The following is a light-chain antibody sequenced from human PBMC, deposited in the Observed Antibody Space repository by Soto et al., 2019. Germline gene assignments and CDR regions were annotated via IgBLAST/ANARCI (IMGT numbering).Light chain of an antibody. CDR3: SSYTTGSTLV. V-gene: IGLV2-14*03. J-gene: IGLJ1*01. Sequence: QSLLTQPASVSGSPGQSITISCTGTSSDVGGYNFVSWYQHHPGKAPKLMIYDVNNRPSGVSNRFSGSKSVNTASLTISGLQTEDEADYYCSSYTTGSTLVFGTGTKVTVL. CDR2: DVN. CDR1: SSDVGGYNF.